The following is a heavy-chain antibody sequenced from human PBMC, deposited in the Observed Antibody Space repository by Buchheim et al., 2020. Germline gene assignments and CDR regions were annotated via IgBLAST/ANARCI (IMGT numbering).Heavy chain of an antibody. CDR1: GFTFSSYA. Sequence: QVQLVESGGGVVQPGRSLRLSCAASGFTFSSYAMHWVRQAPGKGLEWVAVISYDGSNKYYADSVKGRFPISRDNSKNTLYLQMNSLRAEDTAVYYCARETSGRYYYYYYGMDVWGQGTT. CDR2: ISYDGSNK. CDR3: ARETSGRYYYYYYGMDV. D-gene: IGHD2-2*01. J-gene: IGHJ6*02. V-gene: IGHV3-30*04.